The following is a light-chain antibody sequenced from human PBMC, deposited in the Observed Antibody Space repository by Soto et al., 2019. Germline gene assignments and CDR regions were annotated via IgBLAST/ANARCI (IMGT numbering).Light chain of an antibody. Sequence: EIVLTQSPGTLSLSPGDGATLSCRASQSVSSTYLAWYQQKPGQAPRLLIYGASNRATGIPDRFRGRGSGTDSTLTISRLEPEHFAVYYCQQYGGSMTFGQGTRVE. CDR1: QSVSSTY. V-gene: IGKV3-20*01. CDR3: QQYGGSMT. J-gene: IGKJ5*01. CDR2: GAS.